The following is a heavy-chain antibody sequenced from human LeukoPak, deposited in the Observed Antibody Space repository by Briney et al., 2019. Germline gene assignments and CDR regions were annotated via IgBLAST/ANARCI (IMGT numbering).Heavy chain of an antibody. CDR2: FSGSGGST. V-gene: IGHV3-23*01. D-gene: IGHD1-26*01. Sequence: GGSLRLSCAASGFTFSSYAMSWVRQAPGKGLECISGFSGSGGSTYYADSVKGRFTISRDNSKNTLYLQMSSLRAEDTAVYYCAISGGYWAWAHWGQGTLVTVSS. CDR3: AISGGYWAWAH. J-gene: IGHJ4*02. CDR1: GFTFSSYA.